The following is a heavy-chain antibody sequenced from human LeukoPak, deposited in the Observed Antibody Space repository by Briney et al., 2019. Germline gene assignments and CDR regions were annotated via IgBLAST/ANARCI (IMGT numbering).Heavy chain of an antibody. V-gene: IGHV1-18*01. J-gene: IGHJ4*02. Sequence: ASVKVSCMASGYTFTKYNISWVRQAPGQGLEWMGWINTDNGSTDYAESLQGRVTMTRDTSTSTAYMDLRLLASDDTAIYYCAREMTAVTIALDYWGQGTLVTVSS. CDR3: AREMTAVTIALDY. D-gene: IGHD4-17*01. CDR1: GYTFTKYN. CDR2: INTDNGST.